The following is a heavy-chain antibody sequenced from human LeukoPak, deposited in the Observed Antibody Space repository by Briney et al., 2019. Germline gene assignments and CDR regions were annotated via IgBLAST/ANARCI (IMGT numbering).Heavy chain of an antibody. CDR1: GYTFTSYG. CDR3: ARGLQQNHLEWYFEDAFDI. J-gene: IGHJ3*02. CDR2: ISAYNGNT. D-gene: IGHD3-3*01. V-gene: IGHV1-18*01. Sequence: GASVKVSCKASGYTFTSYGISWVRQAPGQGLEWMGWISAYNGNTNYAQKLQGRVTMATDTSTSTAYMELRSLRSDDTAVYYCARGLQQNHLEWYFEDAFDIWGQGTMVTVSS.